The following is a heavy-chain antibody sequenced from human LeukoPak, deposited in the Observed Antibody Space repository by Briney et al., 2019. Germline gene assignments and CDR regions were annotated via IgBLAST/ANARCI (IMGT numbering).Heavy chain of an antibody. Sequence: SETLSLTCAVYGGSFSGYYWSWIRQPPGKGLEWIGEINHSGSTNYNPSLRSRVTISVDTSKNQFSLKLSSVTAADTAVYYCARSHGSGSYYNLNDYWGQGTLVTVSS. CDR2: INHSGST. CDR1: GGSFSGYY. CDR3: ARSHGSGSYYNLNDY. D-gene: IGHD3-10*01. J-gene: IGHJ4*02. V-gene: IGHV4-34*01.